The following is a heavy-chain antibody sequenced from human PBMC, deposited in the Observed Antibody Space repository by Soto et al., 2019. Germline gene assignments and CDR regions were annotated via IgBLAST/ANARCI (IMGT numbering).Heavy chain of an antibody. D-gene: IGHD4-17*01. J-gene: IGHJ6*02. CDR2: INHSGST. CDR3: ARARATVLYYYYYGMDV. CDR1: GGSFSGYC. V-gene: IGHV4-34*01. Sequence: QVQLQQWGAGLLKPSETLSLTCAVYGGSFSGYCWSWIRQPPGKGLEWIGEINHSGSTNYNPSLKSRVTISVDTSKNQFSLKLSSVTAADTAVYYCARARATVLYYYYYGMDVWGQGTTVTVSS.